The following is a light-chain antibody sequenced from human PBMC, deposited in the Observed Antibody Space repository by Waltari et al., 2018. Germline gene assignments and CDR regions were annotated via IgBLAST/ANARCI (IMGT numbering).Light chain of an antibody. V-gene: IGKV3-20*01. CDR2: GAS. CDR1: QSVGRS. Sequence: EIVLTQSPGTLSLSPGERATLSCRASQSVGRSLTWYQQKPGQAPRLLIYGASSRATGIPDRFSGSGSGTDFSLTISRLEPEDCALYYCQHYVRLPVSFGQGTKVDIK. J-gene: IGKJ1*01. CDR3: QHYVRLPVS.